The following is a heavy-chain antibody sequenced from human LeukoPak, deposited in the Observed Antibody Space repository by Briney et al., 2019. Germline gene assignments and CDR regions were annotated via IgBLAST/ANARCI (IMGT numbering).Heavy chain of an antibody. CDR3: ARGQRRGTVVVPAAIRSFDY. J-gene: IGHJ4*02. D-gene: IGHD2-2*02. V-gene: IGHV4-34*01. CDR1: GGSFSGYY. CDR2: INHSGST. Sequence: PTETLSLTCAVYGGSFSGYYWSWIRQPPGKGLEWIGEINHSGSTNYNPSLESRVTISVDTSKNQFSLKLSSVTAADTAVYYCARGQRRGTVVVPAAIRSFDYWGQGTLVTVSS.